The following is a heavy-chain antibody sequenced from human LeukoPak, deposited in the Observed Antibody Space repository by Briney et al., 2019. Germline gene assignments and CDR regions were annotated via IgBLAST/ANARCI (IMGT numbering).Heavy chain of an antibody. D-gene: IGHD3-22*01. CDR1: GGSISSGSYY. Sequence: SETLSLTCTVSGGSISSGSYYWSWIRQPAGKGLEWIGRIYTSGSTNYNPSLKSRVTISVDTSKNQFSLKLSSVTAADTAVYYCARATYYYDSSGYIGGYHFDYWGQGTLATVSS. CDR2: IYTSGST. J-gene: IGHJ4*02. CDR3: ARATYYYDSSGYIGGYHFDY. V-gene: IGHV4-61*02.